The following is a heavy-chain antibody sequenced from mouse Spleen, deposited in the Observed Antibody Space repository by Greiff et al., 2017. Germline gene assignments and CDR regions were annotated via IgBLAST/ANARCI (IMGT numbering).Heavy chain of an antibody. CDR3: ARGGGYSRYFDV. J-gene: IGHJ1*01. D-gene: IGHD2-3*01. CDR2: ISNGGGST. V-gene: IGHV5-12*02. Sequence: EVMLVESGGGLVQPGGSLKLSCATSGFTFSDYYMYWVRQTPEKRLEWVAYISNGGGSTYYPDTVKGRFTISRDNAKNTLYLQMSRLKSEDTAMYYCARGGGYSRYFDVWGAGTTVTVSS. CDR1: GFTFSDYY.